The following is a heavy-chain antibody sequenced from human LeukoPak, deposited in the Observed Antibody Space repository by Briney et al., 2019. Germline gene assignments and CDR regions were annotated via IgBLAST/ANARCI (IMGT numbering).Heavy chain of an antibody. V-gene: IGHV4-61*01. CDR3: ARTNSKKNWFDP. CDR2: IYYSGST. CDR1: GGSISSGSYY. D-gene: IGHD2-8*01. J-gene: IGHJ5*02. Sequence: SETLSLTCTVSGGSISSGSYYWSWIRQPPGKGLEWIGYIYYSGSTNYNPSLKSRVTISVDTSKNQFSLKLSSVTAADTAVYYCARTNSKKNWFDPWGQGTLVTVSS.